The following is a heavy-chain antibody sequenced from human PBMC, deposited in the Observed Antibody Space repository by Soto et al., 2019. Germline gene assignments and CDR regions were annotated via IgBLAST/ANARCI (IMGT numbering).Heavy chain of an antibody. V-gene: IGHV3-21*01. Sequence: EVQLVESGGGLVKPGGSLRLSCAASGFTFSSYSMNWFRHAPGKGLEWVSSISSSSSYIYYADSLKGRFTSSRDKANNSLYLQMNRLRAEDTAVYYCARDRGRGDYWGQGTLVTVSS. CDR3: ARDRGRGDY. CDR1: GFTFSSYS. J-gene: IGHJ4*02. CDR2: ISSSSSYI. D-gene: IGHD3-10*01.